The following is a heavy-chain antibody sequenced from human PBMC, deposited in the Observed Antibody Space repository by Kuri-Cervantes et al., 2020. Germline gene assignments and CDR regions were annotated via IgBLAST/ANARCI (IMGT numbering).Heavy chain of an antibody. J-gene: IGHJ6*02. CDR3: ANPTLTIKGGMDV. CDR2: INWNGGST. CDR1: GFTFDDYG. Sequence: GGSLRLSCAASGFTFDDYGMSWVRQAPGKGLEWVSGINWNGGSTGYADSVKGRFTISRDNAKNSLYLQMNSLRAEDTAVYYCANPTLTIKGGMDVWGQGTTVTVSS. D-gene: IGHD3-9*01. V-gene: IGHV3-20*04.